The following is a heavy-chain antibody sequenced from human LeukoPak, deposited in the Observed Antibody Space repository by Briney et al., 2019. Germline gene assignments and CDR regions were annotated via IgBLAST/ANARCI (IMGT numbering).Heavy chain of an antibody. CDR1: GYTFTNYG. V-gene: IGHV1-18*01. CDR3: ARDRSSSSL. D-gene: IGHD6-6*01. Sequence: GASVKVSCKASGYTFTNYGISWVRQAPGQGLEWMGWISAYNGHTNYAQKLEGRVNMTTDTSTSTAYMELRSLESDDTALYYCARDRSSSSLWGQGTLVTVSS. CDR2: ISAYNGHT. J-gene: IGHJ4*01.